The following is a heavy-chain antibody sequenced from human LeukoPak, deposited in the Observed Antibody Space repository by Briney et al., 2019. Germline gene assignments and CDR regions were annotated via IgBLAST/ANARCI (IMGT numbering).Heavy chain of an antibody. CDR2: IFYSGST. CDR3: ARGALRPELDY. V-gene: IGHV4-31*03. J-gene: IGHJ4*02. Sequence: SQTLSLTCTVSGGSINSGGYYWSWIRQHPGKGLEWIGYIFYSGSTYYNPSLKSRVSISADTSKNQFSLKLTSMTAADTAIYYCARGALRPELDYWGQGTLVTVSS. D-gene: IGHD3-16*01. CDR1: GGSINSGGYY.